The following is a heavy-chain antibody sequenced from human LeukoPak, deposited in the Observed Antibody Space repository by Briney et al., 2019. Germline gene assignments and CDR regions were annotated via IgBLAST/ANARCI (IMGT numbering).Heavy chain of an antibody. D-gene: IGHD3-10*01. CDR3: ARVSPGSGPDY. Sequence: GASVKVSCKASGYTFTGYYMHWVRQAPGQGLEWMGWINPNSGGTNYAQTFQGRVTMTRDTSISTAYMELSRLRSDDTAVYYCARVSPGSGPDYWGQGTLVTVSS. CDR1: GYTFTGYY. J-gene: IGHJ4*02. V-gene: IGHV1-2*02. CDR2: INPNSGGT.